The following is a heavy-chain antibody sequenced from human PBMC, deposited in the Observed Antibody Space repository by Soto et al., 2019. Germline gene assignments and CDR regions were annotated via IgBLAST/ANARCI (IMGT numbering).Heavy chain of an antibody. CDR3: ARGAMVLVPAALYWVVYYGLDV. CDR1: GCTFPIYY. CDR2: INPNSGGT. V-gene: IGHV1-2*04. Sequence: GCTFPIYYMDWMRQAPGQGLEWMGWINPNSGGTNYAQKFQGWVTMTRDTSISTAYMELSRLRSDDTAVYYYARGAMVLVPAALYWVVYYGLDV. J-gene: IGHJ6*01. D-gene: IGHD2-2*01.